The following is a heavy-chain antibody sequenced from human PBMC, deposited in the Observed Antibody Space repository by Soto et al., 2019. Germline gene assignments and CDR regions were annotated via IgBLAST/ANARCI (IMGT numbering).Heavy chain of an antibody. V-gene: IGHV3-23*01. D-gene: IGHD3-3*01. J-gene: IGHJ4*02. CDR1: GFTFSSYA. CDR3: ARALDFWSAYFDY. Sequence: LRLSCAASGFTFSSYAMSWVRQAPGKGLEWVSAISGSGGSTYYADSVKGRFTISRDNSKNTLYLQMNSLRTEDTAVYYCARALDFWSAYFDYWGQGSLVTV. CDR2: ISGSGGST.